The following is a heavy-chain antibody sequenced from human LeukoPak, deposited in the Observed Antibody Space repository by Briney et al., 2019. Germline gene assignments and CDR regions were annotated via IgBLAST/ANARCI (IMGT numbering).Heavy chain of an antibody. V-gene: IGHV4-59*11. CDR3: ARVLAIFGLDTTDFYMDV. Sequence: SETLSLTCAVSGASISSHYWSWIRQPPGKGLEWIGYTSGSISDNPSLKSRVAVSVDPSQNKVSLSLISVTAADTAVYYCARVLAIFGLDTTDFYMDVWGKGTTVTVSS. D-gene: IGHD3/OR15-3a*01. J-gene: IGHJ6*03. CDR1: GASISSHY. CDR2: TSGSI.